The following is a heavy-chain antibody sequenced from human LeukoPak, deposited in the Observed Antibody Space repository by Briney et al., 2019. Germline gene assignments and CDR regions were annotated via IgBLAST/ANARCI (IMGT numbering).Heavy chain of an antibody. D-gene: IGHD2-15*01. CDR3: AKAPVTTCSGAYCYPFDY. V-gene: IGHV3-23*01. J-gene: IGHJ4*02. CDR1: GFTFSSYA. Sequence: PGGSLRLSCAASGFTFSSYAMSWLRQGPGKGLEWVSAISVNGNTYHSDSVKRRFTISRDSYKNTLYLQMNSLRAEDAAVYYCAKAPVTTCSGAYCYPFDYWGQGTLVTVSS. CDR2: ISVNGNT.